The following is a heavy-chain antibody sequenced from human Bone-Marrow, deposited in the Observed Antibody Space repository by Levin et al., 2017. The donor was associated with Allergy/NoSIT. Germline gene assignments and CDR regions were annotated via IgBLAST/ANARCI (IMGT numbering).Heavy chain of an antibody. J-gene: IGHJ4*02. V-gene: IGHV3-53*01. CDR3: AREDWRF. CDR1: GFTVNSFY. Sequence: GESLKISCAASGFTVNSFYMTWVRQAPGKGLEWVSVIYTNGGTYYADSVKGRFTISRDNSKNTVSLQMNNLRGEDSAVYYCAREDWRFRGQGTLVTVSS. CDR2: IYTNGGT. D-gene: IGHD2-21*01.